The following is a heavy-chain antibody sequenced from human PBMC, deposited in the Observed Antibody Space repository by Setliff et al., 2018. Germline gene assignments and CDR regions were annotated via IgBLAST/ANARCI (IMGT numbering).Heavy chain of an antibody. V-gene: IGHV3-30*02. CDR1: RFTFSNYW. Sequence: GGSLRLSCAASRFTFSNYWMSWVRQAPGKGLEWVAFIRYDGSNKYYADSVKGRFTISRDNSKNTLYLQMNSLRAEDTAVYYCAKRDYYDSSGIEPYWGQGTLVTVSS. J-gene: IGHJ4*02. CDR2: IRYDGSNK. D-gene: IGHD3-22*01. CDR3: AKRDYYDSSGIEPY.